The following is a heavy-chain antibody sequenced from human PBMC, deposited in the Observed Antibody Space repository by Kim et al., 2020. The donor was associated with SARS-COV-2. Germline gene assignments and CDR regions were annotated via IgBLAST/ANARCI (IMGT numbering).Heavy chain of an antibody. D-gene: IGHD6-13*01. J-gene: IGHJ6*02. CDR3: ARELRRAYSSSWYSGNYGMDV. CDR2: ISSSSSTI. V-gene: IGHV3-48*02. Sequence: GGSLRLSCAASGFTFSSYSMNWVRQAPGKGLEWVSYISSSSSTIYYADSVKGRFTISRDNAKNSLYLQMNSLRDEDTAVYYCARELRRAYSSSWYSGNYGMDVWGQGTTVTVSS. CDR1: GFTFSSYS.